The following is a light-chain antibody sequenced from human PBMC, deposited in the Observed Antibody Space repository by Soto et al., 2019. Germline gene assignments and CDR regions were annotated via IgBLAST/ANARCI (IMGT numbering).Light chain of an antibody. CDR3: QQYGGSPIT. CDR1: QGIGDT. CDR2: GAS. J-gene: IGKJ5*01. V-gene: IGKV3-20*01. Sequence: EVVMRQSQATLSVSPGEGATLSCRASQGIGDTLAWYQHKPGQAPRLLIYGASSRATGVPDRFSGGGSGTDFTLTITRLEPEDFAVYYCQQYGGSPITFSLGTRLEIK.